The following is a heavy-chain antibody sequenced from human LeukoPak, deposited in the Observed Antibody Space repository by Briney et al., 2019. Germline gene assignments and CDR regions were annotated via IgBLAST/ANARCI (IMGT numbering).Heavy chain of an antibody. Sequence: GRSLRLSCAASGFTFDDYTMHWVRQAPGKGLEWVSGISWNSGSIGYADSVKGRFTISRDNAKNSLYLQMNSLRAEDTALYYCAKVGSSGYFSPDRFDYWGQGTLVTVSS. V-gene: IGHV3-9*01. CDR3: AKVGSSGYFSPDRFDY. CDR1: GFTFDDYT. CDR2: ISWNSGSI. D-gene: IGHD3-22*01. J-gene: IGHJ4*02.